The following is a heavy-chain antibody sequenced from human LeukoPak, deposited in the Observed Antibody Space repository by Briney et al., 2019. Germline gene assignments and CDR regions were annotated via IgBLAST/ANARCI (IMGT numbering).Heavy chain of an antibody. V-gene: IGHV1-8*01. CDR3: ARGMSSSWFISWNDTRRGGGYYYYYGMDV. CDR2: MNPNSGNT. Sequence: ASVKVSCKASGYTFTSYDINWVRQATGQGLEWMGWMNPNSGNTGYAQKFQGRVTMTRNTSISTAYMELSSLRSEDTAVYYCARGMSSSWFISWNDTRRGGGYYYYYGMDVWGQGTTVTVSS. J-gene: IGHJ6*02. CDR1: GYTFTSYD. D-gene: IGHD6-13*01.